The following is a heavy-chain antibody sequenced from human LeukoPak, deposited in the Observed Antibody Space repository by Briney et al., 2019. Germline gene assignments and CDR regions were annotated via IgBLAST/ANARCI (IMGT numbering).Heavy chain of an antibody. J-gene: IGHJ4*02. CDR2: INPNSGGA. Sequence: DSVKVSCKASGYTFTGYYMHWVRQAPGQGLEWMGWINPNSGGANYAQKFQGRFTMTRDTSISTAYMELSGLRSDDTAVYYCASSPPGITARPSYWGQGTLVTFSS. V-gene: IGHV1-2*02. CDR1: GYTFTGYY. CDR3: ASSPPGITARPSY. D-gene: IGHD6-6*01.